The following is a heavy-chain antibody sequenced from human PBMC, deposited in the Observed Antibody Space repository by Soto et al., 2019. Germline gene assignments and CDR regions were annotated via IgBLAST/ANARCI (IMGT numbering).Heavy chain of an antibody. Sequence: GGSLRLSCAASGFTVSSYHMSWVRQAPGKGLEWVSVIYSAGSADFADSVKGRFTISRDNSKNTLYMQMNSLRGEDTAVYYCIRSYGSGVVYWGQGTLVTVSS. V-gene: IGHV3-66*01. CDR3: IRSYGSGVVY. J-gene: IGHJ4*02. D-gene: IGHD3-10*01. CDR1: GFTVSSYH. CDR2: IYSAGSA.